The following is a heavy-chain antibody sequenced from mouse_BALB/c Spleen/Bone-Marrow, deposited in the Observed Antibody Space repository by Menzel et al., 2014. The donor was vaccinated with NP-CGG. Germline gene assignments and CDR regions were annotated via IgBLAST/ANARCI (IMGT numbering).Heavy chain of an antibody. CDR2: IDPANGNT. D-gene: IGHD1-2*01. CDR3: ASATTATFYAMDY. V-gene: IGHV14-3*02. Sequence: EVKLQESGAELVKPGASVKLSCTVSGFNIRDTYMHWVKQRPEQGLEWNGRIDPANGNTKYDPKFQGKATITADTPSNTAYLQLSSLTSEDTAVYYCASATTATFYAMDYWGQGTSVTVSS. J-gene: IGHJ4*01. CDR1: GFNIRDTY.